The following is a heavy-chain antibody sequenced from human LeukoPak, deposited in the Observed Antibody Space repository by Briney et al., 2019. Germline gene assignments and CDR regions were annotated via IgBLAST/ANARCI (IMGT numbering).Heavy chain of an antibody. CDR2: FDPEDGET. Sequence: ASVKVSCKASGYTFTSYYMHWVRQAPGKGLEWMGGFDPEDGETIYAQKFQGRVTMTEDTSTDTAYMELSSLRSEDTAVYYCATRSSSWYYDYWGQGTLVTVSS. J-gene: IGHJ4*02. CDR1: GYTFTSYY. CDR3: ATRSSSWYYDY. D-gene: IGHD6-13*01. V-gene: IGHV1-24*01.